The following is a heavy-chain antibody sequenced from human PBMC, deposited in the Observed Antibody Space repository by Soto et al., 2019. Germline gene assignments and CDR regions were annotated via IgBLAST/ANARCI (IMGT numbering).Heavy chain of an antibody. Sequence: ASVKVSFKASGGTFSSYAISWLRQAPGQGLEWMGGIIPIFGTANYAQKFQGRVTITADESTSTAYMELSSLRPEDTAVYYCARGKSYGMDVWGQGTTVTVSS. CDR1: GGTFSSYA. V-gene: IGHV1-69*13. J-gene: IGHJ6*02. CDR2: IIPIFGTA. CDR3: ARGKSYGMDV.